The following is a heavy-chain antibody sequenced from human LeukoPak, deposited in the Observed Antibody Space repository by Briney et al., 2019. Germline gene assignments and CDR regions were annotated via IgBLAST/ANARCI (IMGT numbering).Heavy chain of an antibody. CDR3: AKSIVVVAAALDY. J-gene: IGHJ4*02. Sequence: GGSLRLSCEASGFTFSNYAMSWVRQAPGKGLEWVSVISGSGDRTHYADSVKGRFTIPRDNSKNTLYLQMNSLRAEDTAVYYCAKSIVVVAAALDYWGQGTLVTVSS. CDR2: ISGSGDRT. V-gene: IGHV3-23*01. D-gene: IGHD2-2*01. CDR1: GFTFSNYA.